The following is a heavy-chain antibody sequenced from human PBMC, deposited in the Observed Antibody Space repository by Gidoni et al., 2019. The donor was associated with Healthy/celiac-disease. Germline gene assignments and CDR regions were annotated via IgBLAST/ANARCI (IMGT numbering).Heavy chain of an antibody. CDR2: ISYDGSNK. CDR1: GFPFSSYA. V-gene: IGHV3-30-3*01. Sequence: QVQLVESGGGVVQPGRSLRLSCAASGFPFSSYAMHWVRQAPGKGLEWVAVISYDGSNKYYADSVKGRCTISRDNSKNTLYLQMNSLRAEDTAVYYCARGTYYYGSGSSEFDYWGQGTLVTVSS. J-gene: IGHJ4*02. D-gene: IGHD3-10*01. CDR3: ARGTYYYGSGSSEFDY.